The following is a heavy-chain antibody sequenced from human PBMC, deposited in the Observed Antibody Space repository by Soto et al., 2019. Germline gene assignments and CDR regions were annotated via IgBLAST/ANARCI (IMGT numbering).Heavy chain of an antibody. V-gene: IGHV3-30-3*01. D-gene: IGHD2-15*01. CDR3: VRRDIVVVVAATGAFDI. CDR2: ISYDGSNK. Sequence: GGSLRLSCAASGFTFSSYAMHWVRQAPGKGLEWVAVISYDGSNKYYADSVKGRFTTSRDNSKNTLYLQMNSLRAEDTAVYYCVRRDIVVVVAATGAFDIWGQGTMVTVSS. CDR1: GFTFSSYA. J-gene: IGHJ3*02.